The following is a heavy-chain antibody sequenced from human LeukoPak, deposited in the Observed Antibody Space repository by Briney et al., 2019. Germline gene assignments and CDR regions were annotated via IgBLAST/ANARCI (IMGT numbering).Heavy chain of an antibody. Sequence: PGGSLRLSCAASGFTFSDYYMSWIRQPPGKGLEWIGEINHSGSTNDNPSRKSRVTISVDTSKNQFSLKLSSVTAADTAVYYCARGRNYGGNSGPYYFDYWGQGTLVTVSS. J-gene: IGHJ4*02. CDR1: GFTFSDYY. D-gene: IGHD4-23*01. CDR2: INHSGST. CDR3: ARGRNYGGNSGPYYFDY. V-gene: IGHV4-34*01.